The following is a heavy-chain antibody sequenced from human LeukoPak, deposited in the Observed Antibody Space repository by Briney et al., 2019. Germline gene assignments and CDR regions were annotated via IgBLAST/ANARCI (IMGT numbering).Heavy chain of an antibody. D-gene: IGHD3-22*01. J-gene: IGHJ5*02. Sequence: SETLSLTCTVAGGSISSGSYYWGWVRQPPGKGLEWIGGIYYSGSTYYNPSLKSRVTISVDTSKNQFSLKLSSVTAADTAVYYCATTMIVVDTPTGWFDPWGQGTLVTVSS. CDR2: IYYSGST. V-gene: IGHV4-39*07. CDR3: ATTMIVVDTPTGWFDP. CDR1: GGSISSGSYY.